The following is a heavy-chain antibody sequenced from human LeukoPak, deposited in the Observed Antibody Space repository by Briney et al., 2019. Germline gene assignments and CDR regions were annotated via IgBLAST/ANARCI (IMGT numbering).Heavy chain of an antibody. CDR2: INPNSGGT. CDR1: GGTFNSYA. J-gene: IGHJ5*02. CDR3: ARPIGRIVVVVAATREDWFDP. V-gene: IGHV1-2*02. D-gene: IGHD2-15*01. Sequence: GASVKVSCKASGGTFNSYAISWVRQAPGQGLEWMGWINPNSGGTNYAQKFQGRVTMTRDTSISTAYMELSRLRSDDTAVYYCARPIGRIVVVVAATREDWFDPWGQGTLVTVSS.